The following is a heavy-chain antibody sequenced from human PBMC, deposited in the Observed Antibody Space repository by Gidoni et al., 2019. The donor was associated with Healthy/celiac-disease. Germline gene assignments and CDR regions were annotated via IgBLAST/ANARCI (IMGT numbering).Heavy chain of an antibody. J-gene: IGHJ6*02. CDR2: IYYSGST. Sequence: QVQLQESGPGLVKPSQTLSLTCTVSGGSISSGDYYWSWIRQPPGKGLEWIGYIYYSGSTYYNPSLKSRVTISVDTSKNQFSLKLSSVTAADTAVYYCARDPHYYDSSGYSYGMDVWGQGTTVTVSS. CDR1: GGSISSGDYY. CDR3: ARDPHYYDSSGYSYGMDV. V-gene: IGHV4-30-4*01. D-gene: IGHD3-22*01.